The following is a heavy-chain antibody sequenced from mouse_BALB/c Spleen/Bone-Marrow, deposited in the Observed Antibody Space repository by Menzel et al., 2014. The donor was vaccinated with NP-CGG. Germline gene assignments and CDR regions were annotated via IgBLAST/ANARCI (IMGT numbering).Heavy chain of an antibody. CDR1: GFTFSDFY. J-gene: IGHJ4*01. CDR3: ARDPRWLLAMDY. Sequence: EVKVVESGGGLVQPGGSLRPSCATSGFTFSDFYMEWVRQPPGKRLEWIAASRNKANDYTREYSASVKGRFIVSRDTSQSILYLQMNALRAEDTAIYYCARDPRWLLAMDYWGQGTSVTVSS. CDR2: SRNKANDYTR. D-gene: IGHD2-3*01. V-gene: IGHV7-1*02.